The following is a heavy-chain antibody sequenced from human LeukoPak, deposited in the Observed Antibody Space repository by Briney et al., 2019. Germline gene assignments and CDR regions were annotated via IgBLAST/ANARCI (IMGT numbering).Heavy chain of an antibody. D-gene: IGHD6-13*01. CDR1: GYTFTGYY. CDR2: INPNSGGT. J-gene: IGHJ3*02. V-gene: IGHV1-2*02. Sequence: ASVKVSCKASGYTFTGYYMHWVRQAPGRGLEWMGWINPNSGGTNYAQKFQGRVTMTRDTSISTAYMELSRLRSDDTAVYYCARDGIAAAGTTGAFDIWGQGTMVTVSS. CDR3: ARDGIAAAGTTGAFDI.